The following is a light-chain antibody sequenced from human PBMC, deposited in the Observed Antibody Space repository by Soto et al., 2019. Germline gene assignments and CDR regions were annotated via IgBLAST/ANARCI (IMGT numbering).Light chain of an antibody. V-gene: IGLV2-14*01. CDR1: SSDVGNSKF. CDR2: EVS. CDR3: SSSTTYNTVA. Sequence: QSVLTQPASVSGSPGQSISISCTGTSSDVGNSKFVSWYQQHPGKAPKLMIYEVSYRPSGISSRFSGSKSGNTASLTISGLQAEDEADYYCSSSTTYNTVAFGGGTKLTVL. J-gene: IGLJ2*01.